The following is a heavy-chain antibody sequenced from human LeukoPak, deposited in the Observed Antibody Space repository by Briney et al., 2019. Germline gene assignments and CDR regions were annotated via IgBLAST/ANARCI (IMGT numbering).Heavy chain of an antibody. CDR2: INHSGST. CDR3: ARLRVVVAATAFDY. J-gene: IGHJ4*02. D-gene: IGHD2-15*01. V-gene: IGHV4-34*01. CDR1: GGSFSGYY. Sequence: SETLSLTCAVYGGSFSGYYWSWIRQPPGKGLEWIGEINHSGSTNYNPSLKSRVTISVDTSKNQFSLKLSSVTAADTAVYYCARLRVVVAATAFDYWGQGTLVTVSS.